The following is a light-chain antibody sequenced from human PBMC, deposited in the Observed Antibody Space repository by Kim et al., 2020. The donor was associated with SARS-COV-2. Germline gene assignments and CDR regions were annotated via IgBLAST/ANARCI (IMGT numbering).Light chain of an antibody. Sequence: SSELTQDPALSVALGQTVRSTCQGDSLRSSYASWYQQKPGQAPIVVISGKNKPPSGIPERFSGSSSGNTASLTITGAQAEDEADYCCSSRDSNGYVLFGGGTQLTVL. V-gene: IGLV3-19*01. CDR1: SLRSSY. J-gene: IGLJ2*01. CDR2: GKN. CDR3: SSRDSNGYVL.